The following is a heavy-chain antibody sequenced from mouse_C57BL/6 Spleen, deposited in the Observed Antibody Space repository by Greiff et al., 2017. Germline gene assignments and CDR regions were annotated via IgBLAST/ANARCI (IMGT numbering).Heavy chain of an antibody. V-gene: IGHV1-64*01. CDR3: AVDSSGYGLDY. CDR1: GYTFTSYW. D-gene: IGHD3-2*02. Sequence: QVQLQQPGAELVKPGASVKLSCKASGYTFTSYWMHWVKQRPGQGLEWIGMIHPNSGSTNYNEKFKSKATLTVDKSSSTAYMQLSSLTSEDSAVFYCAVDSSGYGLDYWGQGTTLTVSS. J-gene: IGHJ2*01. CDR2: IHPNSGST.